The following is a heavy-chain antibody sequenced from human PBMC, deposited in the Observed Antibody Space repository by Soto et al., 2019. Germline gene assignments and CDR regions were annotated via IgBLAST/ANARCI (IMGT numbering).Heavy chain of an antibody. Sequence: EVQLLESGGGLVQPGGSLRLSCAASGFTFSSYAMSWVRQAPGKGLEWVSAISGSGGSTYYADSVKGRFTISRDNSTNTRDLQMNSLRAEDTAVYYCARGAFYYDSSVYYGDWGQGTLVTVSS. J-gene: IGHJ4*02. CDR2: ISGSGGST. D-gene: IGHD3-22*01. CDR1: GFTFSSYA. V-gene: IGHV3-23*01. CDR3: ARGAFYYDSSVYYGD.